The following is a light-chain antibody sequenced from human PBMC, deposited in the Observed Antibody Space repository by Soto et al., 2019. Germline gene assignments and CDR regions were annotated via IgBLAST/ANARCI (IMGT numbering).Light chain of an antibody. J-gene: IGKJ2*01. V-gene: IGKV3D-20*02. CDR3: QQRSNWPYT. CDR1: QSVSRY. Sequence: EIVLTQSPGILSLSPGERATLSCRASQSVSRYLVWFQQKPGQAPRLLIYGASSRATGIPDRFSGSGSGTDFTLTISRLEPEDFAVYYCQQRSNWPYTFGQGTKLDIK. CDR2: GAS.